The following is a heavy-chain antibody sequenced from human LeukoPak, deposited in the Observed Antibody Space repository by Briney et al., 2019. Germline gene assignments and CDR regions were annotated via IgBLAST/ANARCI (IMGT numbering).Heavy chain of an antibody. J-gene: IGHJ4*02. D-gene: IGHD6-19*01. CDR2: IYHSGST. CDR3: ARAVDSSGWYTGGFDY. V-gene: IGHV4-4*02. Sequence: TSSETLSLTCAVSGGSISSSNWWSWVRQPPGKGLEWIGEIYHSGSTNYNPSLKSRVTISVDTSKNQFSLKLSSVTAADTAVYYCARAVDSSGWYTGGFDYWGQGTLVTVSS. CDR1: GGSISSSNW.